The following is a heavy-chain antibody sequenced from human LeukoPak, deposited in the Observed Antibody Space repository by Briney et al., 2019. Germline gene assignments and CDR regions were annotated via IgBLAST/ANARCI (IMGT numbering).Heavy chain of an antibody. CDR3: ARALVAARPDFDY. V-gene: IGHV1-2*02. Sequence: ASVKVSCKASQYTFTAYYVHWVRLAPGQGLEWMGWINPDSGGTNYAQKFQGRVTMTRDTSITTAYMDLSRLTSDDSALYYCARALVAARPDFDYWGQGSLVTVSS. CDR1: QYTFTAYY. D-gene: IGHD6-6*01. CDR2: INPDSGGT. J-gene: IGHJ4*02.